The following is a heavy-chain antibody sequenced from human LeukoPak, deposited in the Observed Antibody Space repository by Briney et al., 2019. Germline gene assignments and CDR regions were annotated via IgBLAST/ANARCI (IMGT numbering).Heavy chain of an antibody. Sequence: SETLSLTCTVSGGSISSYYWSWIRQPPGKGLEWIGYIYYSGSTNYNPSLKSRVTISVDTSKNQFSLKLSSVTAADTAVYYCARVGTAMVGYFDYWGQGTLVTVSS. CDR2: IYYSGST. V-gene: IGHV4-59*01. J-gene: IGHJ4*02. CDR3: ARVGTAMVGYFDY. CDR1: GGSISSYY. D-gene: IGHD5-18*01.